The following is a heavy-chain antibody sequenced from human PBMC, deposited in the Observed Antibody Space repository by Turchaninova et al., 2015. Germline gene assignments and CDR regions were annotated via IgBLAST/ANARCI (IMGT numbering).Heavy chain of an antibody. J-gene: IGHJ4*02. CDR3: AKAHFSSSSGGGYDY. Sequence: QLQLQESGPGLVKPSETLSLTCAVSGHSISSGSYWGWIRQPPGEGVEWVGPVSPRGGTPDNPALMSRVTISVATSKNEFSRTVTSGPAADTAVYFWAKAHFSSSSGGGYDYWGQGTLVTVSS. D-gene: IGHD6-6*01. CDR1: GHSISSGSY. V-gene: IGHV4-38-2*01. CDR2: VSPRGGT.